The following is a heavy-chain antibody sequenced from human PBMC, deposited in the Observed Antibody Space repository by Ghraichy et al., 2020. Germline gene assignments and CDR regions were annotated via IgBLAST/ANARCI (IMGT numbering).Heavy chain of an antibody. D-gene: IGHD5-24*01. CDR3: VRALNDYNGNDY. V-gene: IGHV3-74*01. J-gene: IGHJ4*02. Sequence: GESLRLSCAASGFTFSGYWMHWVRQAPGKGLVWVSRINEDGSTTTYADSVKGRFTISRNNAQNTVFLQMNSLRVEDTALYFCVRALNDYNGNDYWGQGTLVTVSS. CDR1: GFTFSGYW. CDR2: INEDGSTT.